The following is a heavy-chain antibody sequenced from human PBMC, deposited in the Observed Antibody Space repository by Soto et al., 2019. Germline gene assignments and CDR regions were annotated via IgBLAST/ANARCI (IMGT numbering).Heavy chain of an antibody. CDR3: ASYQGLDYYGSGRSRFDP. CDR1: GGTFSSYS. V-gene: IGHV1-69*13. D-gene: IGHD3-10*01. CDR2: IIPIFGTA. Sequence: SVKVSCEASGGTFSSYSISWVLQAPGQGLEWMGGIIPIFGTANYAQKFQGRVTITADESTSTAYMELSSLRSEDTAVYYCASYQGLDYYGSGRSRFDPWGQGTLVTVSS. J-gene: IGHJ5*02.